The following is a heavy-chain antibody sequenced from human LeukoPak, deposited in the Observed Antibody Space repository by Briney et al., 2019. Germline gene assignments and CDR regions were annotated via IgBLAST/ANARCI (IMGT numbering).Heavy chain of an antibody. D-gene: IGHD2-2*01. CDR1: GFTFSSYG. J-gene: IGHJ6*03. CDR2: IWYDGSNK. CDR3: ARDQKDIVVVPAALYYYYYYMDV. Sequence: PGRSLRLSCAASGFTFSSYGMHWVRQAPGKGLEWVAVIWYDGSNKYYADSVKGRFTISRDNSKNTLYLQMNSLRAEDTAVYYCARDQKDIVVVPAALYYYYYYMDVRGKGTTVTVSS. V-gene: IGHV3-33*01.